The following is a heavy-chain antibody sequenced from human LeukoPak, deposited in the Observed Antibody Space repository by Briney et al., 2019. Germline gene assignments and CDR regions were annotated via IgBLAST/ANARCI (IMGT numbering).Heavy chain of an antibody. V-gene: IGHV3-7*03. D-gene: IGHD6-6*01. CDR3: ARSSYSSSSSV. CDR2: INSDGSEG. CDR1: GFTFSGFW. Sequence: GGSLRLSCAVSGFTFSGFWMSWSRQAPGKGLEWVASINSDGSEGYYADVVKGRFTISRDNAKNSLYLQINSLRAEDAAVYYCARSSYSSSSSVWGQGTMVTVSS. J-gene: IGHJ3*01.